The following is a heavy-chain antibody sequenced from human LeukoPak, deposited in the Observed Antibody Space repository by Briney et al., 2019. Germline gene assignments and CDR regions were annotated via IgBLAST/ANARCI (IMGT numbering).Heavy chain of an antibody. D-gene: IGHD3-22*01. Sequence: GSSVKVSCRAPGDTLITHFISWVRQAPGQGLEWVGRIVPVIGVATYAQSLQGRVIITADRSTNTAYMELSSLEDSAVYFCARHSSRGHYYDFDFWGQGSLVTVSS. CDR3: ARHSSRGHYYDFDF. CDR2: IVPVIGVA. J-gene: IGHJ4*02. V-gene: IGHV1-69*02. CDR1: GDTLITHF.